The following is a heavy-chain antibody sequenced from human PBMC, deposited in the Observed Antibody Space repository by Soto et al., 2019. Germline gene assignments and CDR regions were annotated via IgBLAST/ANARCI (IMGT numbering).Heavy chain of an antibody. Sequence: VQLVESGGGLVQPGGSLRLSCAASGFTFSSYWMNWVRQAPGKGLEWVANIKQDGSEKYYVDSVKGRFTISRDNTKNSLYLQMNSLRAEDTAVYYCAREQLQVVIPDYWGQGTLVTVPS. J-gene: IGHJ4*02. CDR1: GFTFSSYW. V-gene: IGHV3-7*01. D-gene: IGHD6-13*01. CDR3: AREQLQVVIPDY. CDR2: IKQDGSEK.